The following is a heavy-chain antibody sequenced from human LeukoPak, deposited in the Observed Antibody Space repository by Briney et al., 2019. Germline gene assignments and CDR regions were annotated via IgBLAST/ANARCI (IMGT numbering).Heavy chain of an antibody. V-gene: IGHV3-23*01. J-gene: IGHJ3*02. D-gene: IGHD4/OR15-4a*01. Sequence: GGSLRLSCAASGFTFSSYAMSWVRQAPGKGLEWVSGISGSGGSTYYADSVKGRFTISRDNSENTLFLQMNSLRAADTAVYYCARERAPFDGFDIWGRGTVVTVSS. CDR2: ISGSGGST. CDR1: GFTFSSYA. CDR3: ARERAPFDGFDI.